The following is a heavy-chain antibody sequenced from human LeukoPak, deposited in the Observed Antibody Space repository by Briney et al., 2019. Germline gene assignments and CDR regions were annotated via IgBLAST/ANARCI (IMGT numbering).Heavy chain of an antibody. V-gene: IGHV1-2*02. CDR3: ASDPGSYYVDY. Sequence: GSSEKLSRTDSAYTFTGYYMHWARQRPGQGQAWMGWINHNSGGTNYAQKFQGRVTMHRDTSISTAYMELSRLRSDDTAVYYCASDPGSYYVDYWGQGTLVTVSS. D-gene: IGHD1-26*01. CDR2: INHNSGGT. J-gene: IGHJ4*02. CDR1: AYTFTGYY.